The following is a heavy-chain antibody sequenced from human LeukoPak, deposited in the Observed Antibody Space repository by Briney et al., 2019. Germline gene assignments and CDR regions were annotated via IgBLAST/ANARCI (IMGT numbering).Heavy chain of an antibody. J-gene: IGHJ4*02. CDR2: ISAYNGNT. V-gene: IGHV1-18*01. Sequence: ASAKVSCKASGYTFTSYGISWVRQAPGQGLEWMGWISAYNGNTNYAQRLQGRVTMTTDTSTSTAYMELRSLRSEDTGVYYCANQKALDSGSFEYWGQGTVLTVSS. D-gene: IGHD3-10*01. CDR3: ANQKALDSGSFEY. CDR1: GYTFTSYG.